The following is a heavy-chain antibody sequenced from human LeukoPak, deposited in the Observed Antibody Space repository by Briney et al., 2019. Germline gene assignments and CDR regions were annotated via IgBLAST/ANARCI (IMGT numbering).Heavy chain of an antibody. CDR1: GFTFSGYP. CDR3: AKDLGYCSGGSCYFIDY. D-gene: IGHD2-15*01. V-gene: IGHV3-30-3*02. CDR2: ISYDGSNK. Sequence: GGSLRLSCAASGFTFSGYPIHWVRQAPGKGLEWVAVISYDGSNKYYADSVKGRFTISRDNSKNTLYLQMNSLRAEDTAVYYCAKDLGYCSGGSCYFIDYWGLGTLVTVSS. J-gene: IGHJ4*02.